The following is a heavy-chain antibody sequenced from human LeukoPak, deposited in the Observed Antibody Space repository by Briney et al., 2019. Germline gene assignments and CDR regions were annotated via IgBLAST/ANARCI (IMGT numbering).Heavy chain of an antibody. V-gene: IGHV4-34*01. J-gene: IGHJ6*03. D-gene: IGHD4-17*01. CDR3: AREGLDGDYGPAYYMDV. CDR2: INHSGST. Sequence: SETLSLTCAVYGGSFSGYYWSWIRQPPGKGLEWIGEINHSGSTNYNPSLKSRVTISVDTSKNQFSLKLSSVTAADTAVYYCAREGLDGDYGPAYYMDVWGKGTTVTISS. CDR1: GGSFSGYY.